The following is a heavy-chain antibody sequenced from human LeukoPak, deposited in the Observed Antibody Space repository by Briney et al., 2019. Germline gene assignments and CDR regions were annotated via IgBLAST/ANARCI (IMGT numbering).Heavy chain of an antibody. D-gene: IGHD2-2*01. CDR2: IYYSGST. Sequence: SETLSLTCTVSGGSISSSSYYWGWIRQPPGKGLEWIGSIYYSGSTYYNPSLKSRVTISVDTSKNQFSLKLSSVTAADTAVHYCARATDCSSTSCYVDAFDIWGQGTMVTVSS. CDR3: ARATDCSSTSCYVDAFDI. J-gene: IGHJ3*02. CDR1: GGSISSSSYY. V-gene: IGHV4-39*07.